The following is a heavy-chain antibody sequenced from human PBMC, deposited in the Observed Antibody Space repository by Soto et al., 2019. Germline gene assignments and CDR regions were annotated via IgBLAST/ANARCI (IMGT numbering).Heavy chain of an antibody. CDR1: GGSISSSNW. J-gene: IGHJ6*02. D-gene: IGHD1-26*01. CDR2: IYHSGST. V-gene: IGHV4-4*02. Sequence: QVQLQESGPGLVKPSGTLSLTCAVSGGSISSSNWWSWVRQPPGKGLEWIGEIYHSGSTNYNPSLKGRVTISGDTSKHQFSRKLSSVTAADTAVYYCAWGGSYPSSGMDVWGQGTTVTVSS. CDR3: AWGGSYPSSGMDV.